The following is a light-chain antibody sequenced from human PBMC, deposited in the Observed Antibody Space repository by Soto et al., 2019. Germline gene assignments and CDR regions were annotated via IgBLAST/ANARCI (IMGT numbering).Light chain of an antibody. V-gene: IGKV1-13*02. Sequence: AIQLTQSPSSLSASVGDRVTITCRASQGISSALAWYQQKPGKAPKLLISHASSLESGVPSRFSGSGSGTDLTLTISSLKNEDFATYHCQQFNTYPTFGGGTKVDIK. J-gene: IGKJ4*01. CDR2: HAS. CDR1: QGISSA. CDR3: QQFNTYPT.